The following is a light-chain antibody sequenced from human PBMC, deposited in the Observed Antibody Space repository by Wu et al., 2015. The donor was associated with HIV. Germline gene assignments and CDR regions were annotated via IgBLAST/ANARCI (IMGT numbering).Light chain of an antibody. Sequence: AIQLTQSPSSLSASVGDRVTITCRASQDISSDLAWYQQKPGTAPKLLIYDVSNLEGGVPSRFSGSGSGTDFTLTISSLQPEDFAIYYCQQYNTYPRFGQGTRPQIK. J-gene: IGKJ5*01. CDR3: QQYNTYPR. V-gene: IGKV1-13*02. CDR1: QDISSD. CDR2: DVS.